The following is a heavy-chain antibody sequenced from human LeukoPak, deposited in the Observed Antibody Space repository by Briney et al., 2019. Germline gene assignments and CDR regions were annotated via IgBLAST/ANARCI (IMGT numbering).Heavy chain of an antibody. V-gene: IGHV4-4*08. D-gene: IGHD1-26*01. CDR1: GGLINSYY. J-gene: IGHJ5*02. Sequence: SETLSLTCTVSGGLINSYYWHWIRQSPGKGLERIASIHTSDSNYSPSLKSRVIVSVDTSKNQLYLNLSSLTTADTAVYYCARGFFYNGKYDWLDPWGQGTLVTVSS. CDR2: IHTSDS. CDR3: ARGFFYNGKYDWLDP.